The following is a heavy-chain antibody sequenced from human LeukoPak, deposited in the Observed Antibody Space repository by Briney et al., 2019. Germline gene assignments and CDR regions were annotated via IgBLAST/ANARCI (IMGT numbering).Heavy chain of an antibody. Sequence: KSSETLSLTCTVSGGSITSYYWSWLRQPPGKGLEWIGYMYYSGSTQYNASLKSRVTILVDTSNNQLSLKLTSVTAADTAVYFCARSVAGLNGPFDYWGQGTLVTVSS. CDR1: GGSITSYY. D-gene: IGHD6-19*01. CDR2: MYYSGST. J-gene: IGHJ4*02. CDR3: ARSVAGLNGPFDY. V-gene: IGHV4-59*08.